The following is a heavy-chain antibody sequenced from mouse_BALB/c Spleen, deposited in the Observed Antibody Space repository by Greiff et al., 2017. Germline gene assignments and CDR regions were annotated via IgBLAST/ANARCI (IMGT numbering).Heavy chain of an antibody. Sequence: GHLVESGPGLVAPSQSLSITCTVSGFSLTSYGVHWVRQPPGKGLEWLGVIWAGGSTNYNSALMSRLSISKDNSKSQVFLKMNSLQTDDTAMYYCARAWDWYFDVWGAGTTVTVSS. CDR3: ARAWDWYFDV. D-gene: IGHD4-1*01. CDR1: GFSLTSYG. V-gene: IGHV2-9*02. CDR2: IWAGGST. J-gene: IGHJ1*01.